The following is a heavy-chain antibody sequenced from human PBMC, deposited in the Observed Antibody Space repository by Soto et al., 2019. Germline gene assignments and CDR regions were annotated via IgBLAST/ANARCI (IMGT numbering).Heavy chain of an antibody. D-gene: IGHD3-10*01. V-gene: IGHV4-31*03. Sequence: QVPLQESGPGLVKPSQTLSLTCTVSGGSISSGGYYWSWIRQHPGKGLEWIGNIYYSGTTYSNPSLKSRVNTSVDTSKNQFSLKLSSVTAADTAVYYCARVPPGASWFDPWGQGTLVTVSS. CDR3: ARVPPGASWFDP. CDR1: GGSISSGGYY. J-gene: IGHJ5*02. CDR2: IYYSGTT.